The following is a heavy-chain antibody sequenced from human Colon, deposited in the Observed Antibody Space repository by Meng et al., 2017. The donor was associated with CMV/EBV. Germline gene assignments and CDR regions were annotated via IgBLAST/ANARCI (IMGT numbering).Heavy chain of an antibody. CDR2: IYYSGST. CDR3: ARRDRRFLEWLFDS. CDR1: GGSISSSSYY. J-gene: IGHJ4*02. V-gene: IGHV4-39*01. D-gene: IGHD3-3*01. Sequence: SETLSLTCTVSGGSISSSSYYWGWIRQPPGKGLEWIGSIYYSGSTYYNPSLKSRVTISVDTSKNQFSLKLSSVTAADTAVYYCARRDRRFLEWLFDSWGQGILVTVSS.